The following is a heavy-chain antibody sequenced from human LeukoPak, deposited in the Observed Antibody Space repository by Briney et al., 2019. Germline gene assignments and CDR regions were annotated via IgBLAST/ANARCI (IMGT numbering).Heavy chain of an antibody. CDR2: IWYDGSHK. J-gene: IGHJ4*02. CDR3: ARRFRD. V-gene: IGHV3-33*08. D-gene: IGHD5-24*01. Sequence: PGGSLRLSCAASGFTFTSYGMHWVRQAPGKGLEWVAMIWYDGSHKKYADSVEGRFTISRDNAKNSLYLQMNSLRAEDTAIYYCARRFRDWGQGTLVTVSS. CDR1: GFTFTSYG.